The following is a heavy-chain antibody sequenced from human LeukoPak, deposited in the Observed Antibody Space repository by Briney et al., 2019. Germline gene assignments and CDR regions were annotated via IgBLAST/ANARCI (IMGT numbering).Heavy chain of an antibody. D-gene: IGHD7-27*01. CDR1: GFTLSSYW. V-gene: IGHV3-30*02. J-gene: IGHJ4*02. CDR3: AKTGEGYYFDY. CDR2: IRLDGSNK. Sequence: GGSLRLSCATSGFTLSSYWMSWVRQAPGKGLEWVAFIRLDGSNKNYGDSVKGRFTISRDNSKNTLYLEMNSLRSEDTAVYYCAKTGEGYYFDYWGQGTLVTVSS.